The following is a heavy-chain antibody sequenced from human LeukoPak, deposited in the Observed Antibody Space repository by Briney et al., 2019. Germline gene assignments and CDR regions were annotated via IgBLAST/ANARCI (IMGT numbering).Heavy chain of an antibody. Sequence: GGSLRLSCAASGFTFSSYGMHWVRQAPGKGLEWVSAISGSGGSTYCADSVKGRFTISRDNSKNTLYLQMNSLRAEDTAVYYCAVPTLLYFQHWGQGTLVTVSS. CDR2: ISGSGGST. CDR1: GFTFSSYG. CDR3: AVPTLLYFQH. J-gene: IGHJ1*01. V-gene: IGHV3-23*01.